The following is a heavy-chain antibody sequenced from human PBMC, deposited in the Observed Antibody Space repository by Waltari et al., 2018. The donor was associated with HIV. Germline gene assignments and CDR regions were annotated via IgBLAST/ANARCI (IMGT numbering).Heavy chain of an antibody. Sequence: QVQLVESGGGLVNPGGSLRLSCAPSGFTFSDYSMTWIRQAPGKGLEWVSYMRSDTDTIYYADSVKGRFTISRDNAKNSLYLQMNRLSVEDTAVYYCARLKYSSGFFDYWGQGALVTVSS. J-gene: IGHJ4*02. D-gene: IGHD6-19*01. CDR1: GFTFSDYS. CDR2: MRSDTDTI. V-gene: IGHV3-11*01. CDR3: ARLKYSSGFFDY.